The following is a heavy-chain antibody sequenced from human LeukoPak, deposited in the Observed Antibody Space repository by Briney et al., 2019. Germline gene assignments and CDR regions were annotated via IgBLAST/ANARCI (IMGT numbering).Heavy chain of an antibody. CDR2: IYHSGST. V-gene: IGHV4-38-2*02. CDR1: GYSISSGYY. Sequence: SETLSLTCTVSGYSISSGYYWGWIRQPPGKGLEWIGSIYHSGSTYYNPSLKSRVTISVDTSKNQFSLKLSSATAADTAVYYCARGNDYSNYGHFDYWGQGTLVTVSS. J-gene: IGHJ4*02. CDR3: ARGNDYSNYGHFDY. D-gene: IGHD4-11*01.